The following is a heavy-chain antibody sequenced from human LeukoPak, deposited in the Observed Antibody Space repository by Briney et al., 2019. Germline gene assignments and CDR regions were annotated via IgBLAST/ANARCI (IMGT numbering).Heavy chain of an antibody. CDR2: ISAYNGNT. Sequence: ASVKVSCKASGYTFTSYGISWVRQAPGQGLEWMGWISAYNGNTNYAQKLQGRVTMTTDTSTSTAYMELRSLRSDDTAVYYCAGAGGNYVRTYYYYYMDVWGKGTTVTVSS. J-gene: IGHJ6*03. CDR3: AGAGGNYVRTYYYYYMDV. D-gene: IGHD1-26*01. CDR1: GYTFTSYG. V-gene: IGHV1-18*01.